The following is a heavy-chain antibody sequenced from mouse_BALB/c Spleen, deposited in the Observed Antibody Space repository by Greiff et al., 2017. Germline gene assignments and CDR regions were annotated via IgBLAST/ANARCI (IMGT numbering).Heavy chain of an antibody. V-gene: IGHV5-9-4*01. J-gene: IGHJ4*01. CDR1: GFTFSSYA. CDR3: ARRAMDY. Sequence: EVKLMESGGGLVKPGGSLKLSCAASGFTFSSYAMSWVRQSPEKRLEWVAEISSGGSYTYYPDTVTGRFTISRDNAKNTLYLEMSSLRSEDTAMYYCARRAMDYWGQGTSVTVSS. CDR2: ISSGGSYT.